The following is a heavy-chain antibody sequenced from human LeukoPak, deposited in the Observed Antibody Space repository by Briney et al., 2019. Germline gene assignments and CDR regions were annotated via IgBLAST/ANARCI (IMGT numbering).Heavy chain of an antibody. D-gene: IGHD3-10*01. CDR3: ARDRVYDYGSDTLVMYNWIDP. CDR2: IFYSGST. Sequence: SETLSLTCTVSGGSISTSNYYWGWIRQPPGKGLEWIGNIFYSGSTYYSPSLRSRVTISVDTSKNQFSLKLSSLTAADTAVYYCARDRVYDYGSDTLVMYNWIDPWGQGTLVTVSS. J-gene: IGHJ5*02. V-gene: IGHV4-39*07. CDR1: GGSISTSNYY.